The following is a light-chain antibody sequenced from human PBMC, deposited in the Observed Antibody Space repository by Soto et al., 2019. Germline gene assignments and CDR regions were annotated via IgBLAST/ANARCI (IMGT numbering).Light chain of an antibody. Sequence: EMVLTQYPGTLSLSTGERATLSCRASQSVSSTYLAWYQQKPGQAPRLLIYYISTRATGIPARFSGSGSGTEFTLTINSLQSEDSAVYYCQQHNQWPITFGQGARLEIK. CDR1: QSVSSTY. V-gene: IGKV3D-15*01. CDR2: YIS. J-gene: IGKJ5*01. CDR3: QQHNQWPIT.